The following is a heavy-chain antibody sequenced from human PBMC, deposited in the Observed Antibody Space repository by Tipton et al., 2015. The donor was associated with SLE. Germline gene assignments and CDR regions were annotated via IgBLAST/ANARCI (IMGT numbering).Heavy chain of an antibody. CDR3: ARPSHDESSGYYYAFAFDI. D-gene: IGHD3-22*01. Sequence: TLSLTCTVSGGSISSYYWGWFRQPPGKGLEWIGSIYHSGSTSYSPSLQSRVTISLDTSKNHFSLKLRSMTAADTAVYYCARPSHDESSGYYYAFAFDIWGQGTMVTVSS. V-gene: IGHV4-39*07. CDR1: GGSISSYY. J-gene: IGHJ3*02. CDR2: IYHSGST.